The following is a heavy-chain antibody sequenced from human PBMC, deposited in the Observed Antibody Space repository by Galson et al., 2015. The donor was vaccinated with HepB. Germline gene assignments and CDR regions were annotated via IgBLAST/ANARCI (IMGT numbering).Heavy chain of an antibody. D-gene: IGHD3-22*01. CDR1: GYTFTSYG. V-gene: IGHV1-18*04. J-gene: IGHJ4*02. CDR3: ARSADYYDSESGGY. Sequence: SVKVSCKASGYTFTSYGISWVRQAPGQGLEWMGWISAYNGNTNYAQKLQGGVTMTTDTSTSTAYMELRSLRSDDTAVYYCARSADYYDSESGGYWGQGTLVTVSS. CDR2: ISAYNGNT.